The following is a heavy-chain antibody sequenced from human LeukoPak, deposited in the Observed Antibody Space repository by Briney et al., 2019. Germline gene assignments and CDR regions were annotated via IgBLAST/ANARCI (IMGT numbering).Heavy chain of an antibody. V-gene: IGHV3-74*01. CDR1: GFTFSSYG. CDR3: SRARGGDSLFDY. J-gene: IGHJ4*02. CDR2: INSDGSST. D-gene: IGHD2-21*02. Sequence: PGGSLRLSCAASGFTFSSYGMHWVRQAPGKGLEWVSRINSDGSSTSYADSVKGRLTISRDNAKNTLYLQMNSLRAEDTAVYYCSRARGGDSLFDYWGQGTLVTVSS.